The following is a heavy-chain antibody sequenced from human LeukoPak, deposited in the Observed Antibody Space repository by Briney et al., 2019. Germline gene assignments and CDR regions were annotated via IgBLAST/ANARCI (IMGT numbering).Heavy chain of an antibody. CDR3: ARDLFHQLLYGRWFDP. J-gene: IGHJ5*02. CDR2: INPNSGGT. CDR1: GYTFTGYY. D-gene: IGHD2-2*02. Sequence: ASVKVSCKASGYTFTGYYMHWVRQAPGQGLEWMGWINPNSGGTNYAQKFQGRVTMTRDTSISTAYMELSRLRSDDTAVYYCARDLFHQLLYGRWFDPWGQGTLVTVSS. V-gene: IGHV1-2*02.